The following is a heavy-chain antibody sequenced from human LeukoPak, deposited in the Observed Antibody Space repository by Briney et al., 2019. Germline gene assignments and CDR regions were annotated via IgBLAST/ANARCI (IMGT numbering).Heavy chain of an antibody. V-gene: IGHV4-59*08. J-gene: IGHJ4*02. CDR1: GGSIRSYY. Sequence: SEALSLTCTVSGGSIRSYYWTWIRQPPGKGLGLEWIGYIYYSGGTNYNPSLKSRVTISIDTSKNQVSLKLSSVTAADTAVYYCARLWDSSSSLDYSGQGTLVTVSS. D-gene: IGHD6-6*01. CDR3: ARLWDSSSSLDY. CDR2: IYYSGGT.